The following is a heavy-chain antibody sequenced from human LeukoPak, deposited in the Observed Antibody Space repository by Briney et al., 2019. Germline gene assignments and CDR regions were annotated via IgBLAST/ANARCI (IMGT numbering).Heavy chain of an antibody. J-gene: IGHJ4*02. V-gene: IGHV3-33*06. CDR2: IWYDGSNE. D-gene: IGHD3-22*01. CDR1: GFIFNNYG. Sequence: GRSLRLSCAASGFIFNNYGMYWVRQAPGKGLEWVAVIWYDGSNENYADSVKGRFTISRDNSKNTLYLQMNSLRAEDTAVYYCAKDAMIVVAGVDYWGQGTLVTVSS. CDR3: AKDAMIVVAGVDY.